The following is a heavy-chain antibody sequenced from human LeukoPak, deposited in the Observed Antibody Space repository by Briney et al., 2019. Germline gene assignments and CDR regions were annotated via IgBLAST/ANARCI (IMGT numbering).Heavy chain of an antibody. V-gene: IGHV4-34*01. CDR1: GGSFSGYY. CDR3: ARTHSSRYNWFDP. Sequence: PSETLSLTCAVYGGSFSGYYWSWLRQPPGKGLEWLGEINHSGSTNYNPSLKSRVTISVDTSKNQFSLTLSSVTAADTAVYYCARTHSSRYNWFDPWGQGTLVTVSS. J-gene: IGHJ5*02. D-gene: IGHD6-13*01. CDR2: INHSGST.